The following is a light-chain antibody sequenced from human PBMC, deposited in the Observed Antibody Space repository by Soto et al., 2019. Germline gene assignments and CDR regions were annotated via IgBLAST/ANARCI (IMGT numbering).Light chain of an antibody. CDR3: QQYGSSPPALT. CDR1: QTVNSNF. CDR2: GAS. V-gene: IGKV3-20*01. J-gene: IGKJ4*01. Sequence: EFVFTQSPGTLSLSPWERATLYCRSSQTVNSNFLAWYQQKPGQAPRLLIYGASTRATGIPARFTGSGSGTDFTLTISRLEPEDFAVYYCQQYGSSPPALTFGGGTKVDIK.